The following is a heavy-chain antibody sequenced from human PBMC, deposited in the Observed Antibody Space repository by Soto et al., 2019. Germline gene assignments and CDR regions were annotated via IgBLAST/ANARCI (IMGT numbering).Heavy chain of an antibody. CDR2: ISAYNGNT. D-gene: IGHD3-9*01. J-gene: IGHJ6*02. CDR3: ARHSTYYDILTGFDYYGMDV. Sequence: ASVKVSCKASGYTFTSYGISWVRQAPGQGLEWMGWISAYNGNTNYAQKLQGRVTMTTDTSTSTAYMELRSLRSDDTAVYYCARHSTYYDILTGFDYYGMDVWGLGTTVTVSS. CDR1: GYTFTSYG. V-gene: IGHV1-18*01.